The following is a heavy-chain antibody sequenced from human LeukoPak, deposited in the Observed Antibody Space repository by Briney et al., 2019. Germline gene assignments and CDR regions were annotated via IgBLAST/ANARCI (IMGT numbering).Heavy chain of an antibody. Sequence: SETLSLTCTVSGGSISTYYWSWIRQPPGKGLEWIGYIYYSGSTSYNPSLKSRVTISVDTSKNQFSLKLNSVTAADTAVYFCARRAYSAAYWKHFDYWGQGTLVTVSS. CDR3: ARRAYSAAYWKHFDY. CDR1: GGSISTYY. V-gene: IGHV4-59*08. D-gene: IGHD1-1*01. J-gene: IGHJ4*02. CDR2: IYYSGST.